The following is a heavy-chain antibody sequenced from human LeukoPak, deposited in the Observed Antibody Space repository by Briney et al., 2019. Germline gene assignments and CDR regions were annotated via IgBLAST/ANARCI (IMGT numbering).Heavy chain of an antibody. Sequence: TGGSLRLSCAASGFTFSSYGMHWVRQAPGKGLEWVAVIWYDGSNKYYTDSVKGRFTISRDNSKNTLYLQMNSLRAEDTAVYYCAKDRASTGYYFDYWGQGTPVTVSS. CDR3: AKDRASTGYYFDY. V-gene: IGHV3-33*06. CDR2: IWYDGSNK. CDR1: GFTFSSYG. J-gene: IGHJ4*02. D-gene: IGHD5/OR15-5a*01.